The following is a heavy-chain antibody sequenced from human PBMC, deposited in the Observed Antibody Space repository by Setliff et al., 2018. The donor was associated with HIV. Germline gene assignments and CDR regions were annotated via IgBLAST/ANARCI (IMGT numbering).Heavy chain of an antibody. D-gene: IGHD3-10*01. CDR3: ARRIDGSGSFPDKNWLDT. Sequence: SETLSLTCTVSGDSISSYSWNWIRQSPGGGLEWIGFIFYSGSTKYNPSLQSRVTMSIDTSKNQFSLRLTSVTAADTAVYYCARRIDGSGSFPDKNWLDTWGQGSLVTVSS. CDR1: GDSISSYS. CDR2: IFYSGST. V-gene: IGHV4-59*08. J-gene: IGHJ5*02.